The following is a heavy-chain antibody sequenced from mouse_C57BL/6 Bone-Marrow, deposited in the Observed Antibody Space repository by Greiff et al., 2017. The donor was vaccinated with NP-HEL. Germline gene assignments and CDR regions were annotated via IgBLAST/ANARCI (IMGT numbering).Heavy chain of an antibody. V-gene: IGHV5-9*01. Sequence: EVKLMESGGGLVKPGGSLKLSCAASGFTFSSYTMSWVRQTPEKRLEWVATISGGGGNTYYPDSVKGRFTISRDNAKNTLYLQMSSRRSEDTALYYCARQATTDYFDYWGQGTLSQSPQ. CDR3: ARQATTDYFDY. CDR2: ISGGGGNT. D-gene: IGHD1-1*01. J-gene: IGHJ2*01. CDR1: GFTFSSYT.